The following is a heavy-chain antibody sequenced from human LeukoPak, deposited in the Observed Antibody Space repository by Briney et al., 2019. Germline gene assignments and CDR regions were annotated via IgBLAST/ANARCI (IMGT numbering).Heavy chain of an antibody. D-gene: IGHD1-26*01. CDR1: GFTFSSYW. J-gene: IGHJ4*02. V-gene: IGHV3-7*03. CDR3: AKGLRGSYLIY. CDR2: IKQDGSEK. Sequence: GESLRLSCAASGFTFSSYWMSWVRQAPGKGLEWVANIKQDGSEKYYVDSVKGRFTISRDNSKNTLYLQMNSLRAEDTAVYYCAKGLRGSYLIYWGQGTLVTVSS.